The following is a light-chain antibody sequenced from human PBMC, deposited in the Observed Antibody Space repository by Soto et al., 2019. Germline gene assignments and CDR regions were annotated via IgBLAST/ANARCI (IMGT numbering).Light chain of an antibody. J-gene: IGKJ1*01. Sequence: DIKMTQSPSSLVATVGDIFTITCRASESISTWLAWYQQKPGKAPKRRIYGASSLESGVPPRFSGDGSGTEFTLTISSLQRDDFGIYYCQQYSRLWSVGQGTKVDI. V-gene: IGKV1-5*03. CDR3: QQYSRLWS. CDR1: ESISTW. CDR2: GAS.